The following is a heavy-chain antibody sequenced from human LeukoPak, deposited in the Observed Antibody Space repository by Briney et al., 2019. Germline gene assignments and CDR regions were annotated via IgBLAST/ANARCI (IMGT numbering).Heavy chain of an antibody. J-gene: IGHJ4*02. Sequence: GGSLRLSCAASGFTFSSSRMLWVRQTPGKGLVWVSNINTDGSTTNYADSVKGRFTISRDNAKNTLFLQMNSLRAEDTAIYYCVRSWGEDYWGQGTLVTVSS. CDR3: VRSWGEDY. V-gene: IGHV3-74*01. CDR1: GFTFSSSR. CDR2: INTDGSTT. D-gene: IGHD3-16*01.